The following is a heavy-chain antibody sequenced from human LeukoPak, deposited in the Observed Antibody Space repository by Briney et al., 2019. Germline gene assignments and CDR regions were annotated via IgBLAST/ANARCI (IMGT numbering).Heavy chain of an antibody. D-gene: IGHD3-22*01. V-gene: IGHV3-21*01. Sequence: GGSLRLSCAASGFTFSSYSMNWVRQAPGKGLEWVSSISSSSSSYIYYADSVKGRFTISRDNAKNSLYLQMNSLRAEDTAVYYCARDYYDSSGYYGIWGQGTMVTVSS. CDR1: GFTFSSYS. CDR3: ARDYYDSSGYYGI. J-gene: IGHJ3*02. CDR2: ISSSSSSYI.